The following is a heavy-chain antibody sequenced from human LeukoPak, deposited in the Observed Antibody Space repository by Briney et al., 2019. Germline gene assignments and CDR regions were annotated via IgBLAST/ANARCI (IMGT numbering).Heavy chain of an antibody. J-gene: IGHJ4*02. CDR1: GGSFTSTNW. CDR3: AREGGFYRPLDY. Sequence: SETLSLTCDVSGGSFTSTNWWTWVRQPPGKGLEWIGEVHLDGRTNYNPSLESRLTISVDLSENHISLRLTSVTAADTAVYYCAREGGFYRPLDYSGQGTLVTVSS. D-gene: IGHD3-3*01. V-gene: IGHV4-4*02. CDR2: VHLDGRT.